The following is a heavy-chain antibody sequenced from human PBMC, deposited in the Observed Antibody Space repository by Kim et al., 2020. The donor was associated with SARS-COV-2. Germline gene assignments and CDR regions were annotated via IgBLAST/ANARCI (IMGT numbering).Heavy chain of an antibody. D-gene: IGHD6-19*01. V-gene: IGHV3-23*01. Sequence: GGSLRLSCAASGFTFSSYAMSWVRRAPGKGLEWVSAISSSGGNTYYADSVKGRFTISRDNSKNTLYLQMNSLRADDTAVCYCAKANKQWLVLVDYWGQGTLVTVSS. CDR3: AKANKQWLVLVDY. J-gene: IGHJ4*02. CDR2: ISSSGGNT. CDR1: GFTFSSYA.